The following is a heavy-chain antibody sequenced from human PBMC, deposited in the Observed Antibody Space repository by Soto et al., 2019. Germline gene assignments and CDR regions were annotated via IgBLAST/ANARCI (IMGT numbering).Heavy chain of an antibody. D-gene: IGHD3-3*01. Sequence: EVQLVESGGGLVKPGGSLRLSCAASGFTFSSYSMNWVRQAPGKGLEWVSSISSSSSYIYYADSVKGRFTISRDNAKNSLYLQMNSRRAEDTAVYYRARDRGHLEWGILYNWFDPWGQGTLVTVSS. J-gene: IGHJ5*02. CDR3: ARDRGHLEWGILYNWFDP. CDR1: GFTFSSYS. CDR2: ISSSSSYI. V-gene: IGHV3-21*01.